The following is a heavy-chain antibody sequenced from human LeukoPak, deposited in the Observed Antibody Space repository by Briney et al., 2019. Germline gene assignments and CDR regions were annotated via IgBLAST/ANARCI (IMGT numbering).Heavy chain of an antibody. Sequence: SETLSLTCAVSGGSISSGNWWSWVRQPPGKGLEWIGEIYHSENTNYNPSLKSRVTISVDKSKNQFSLKLSSVTAADTAVYYCARAFEMPYYDFWSGESYFDYWGQGTLVTVSS. CDR1: GGSISSGNW. D-gene: IGHD3-3*01. CDR3: ARAFEMPYYDFWSGESYFDY. V-gene: IGHV4-4*02. CDR2: IYHSENT. J-gene: IGHJ4*02.